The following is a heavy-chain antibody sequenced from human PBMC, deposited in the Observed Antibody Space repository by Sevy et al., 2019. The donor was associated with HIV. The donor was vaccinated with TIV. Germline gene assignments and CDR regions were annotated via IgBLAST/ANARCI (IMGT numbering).Heavy chain of an antibody. Sequence: ASLKVSCKASGYTFTGYYMHWVRQAPGQGLEWMGWINPNSGGTNYAQKFQGRVTMTRDTSISSAYMELSRLRSDDTAVYYCARITGTKNFDYWGQGTLVTVSS. D-gene: IGHD4-17*01. V-gene: IGHV1-2*02. CDR3: ARITGTKNFDY. CDR2: INPNSGGT. CDR1: GYTFTGYY. J-gene: IGHJ4*02.